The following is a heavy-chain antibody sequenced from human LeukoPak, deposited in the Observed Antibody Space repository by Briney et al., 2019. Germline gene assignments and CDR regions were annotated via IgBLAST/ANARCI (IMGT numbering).Heavy chain of an antibody. CDR1: GGSISSYY. CDR2: IYYSGST. Sequence: SETLSLTCTVSGGSISSYYWSWIRQPPGKGLEWIGYIYYSGSTKYNPSLKSRVTISEDTSKNQFSLKLRFVTAADTAVYYCARAPEVYDSTSYGGGWLDPWGQGIRVTVSS. CDR3: ARAPEVYDSTSYGGGWLDP. J-gene: IGHJ5*02. D-gene: IGHD3-22*01. V-gene: IGHV4-59*01.